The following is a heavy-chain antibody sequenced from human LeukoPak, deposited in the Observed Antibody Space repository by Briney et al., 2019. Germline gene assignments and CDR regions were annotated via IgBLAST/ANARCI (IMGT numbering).Heavy chain of an antibody. J-gene: IGHJ3*02. CDR2: IYPRDGST. CDR3: ARDRARGYDSSGYYEAFDI. D-gene: IGHD3-22*01. CDR1: GYTFTSNY. V-gene: IGHV1-46*01. Sequence: WASVTVSCTASGYTFTSNYIHWVRQAPGQGLEWMGMIYPRDGSTSYAQKFQGRVTITADESTSTAYMELSSLRSEDTAVYYCARDRARGYDSSGYYEAFDIWGQGTMVTVSS.